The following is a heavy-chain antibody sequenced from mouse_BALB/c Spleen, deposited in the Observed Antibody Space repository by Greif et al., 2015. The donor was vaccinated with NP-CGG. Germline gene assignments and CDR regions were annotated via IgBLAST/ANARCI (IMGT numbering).Heavy chain of an antibody. CDR2: IDPSDSYT. Sequence: VQLQQSGAELVKPGASVKMSCKASGYTFTSYWMHWVKQRPGQGLEWIGTIDPSDSYTSYNQKFKGKATLTVDTSSSTAYMQLSSLTSEDSAVYYCTREGNSLSYAMDYWGQGTSVTVSS. J-gene: IGHJ4*01. V-gene: IGHV1S127*01. CDR1: GYTFTSYW. CDR3: TREGNSLSYAMDY. D-gene: IGHD2-1*01.